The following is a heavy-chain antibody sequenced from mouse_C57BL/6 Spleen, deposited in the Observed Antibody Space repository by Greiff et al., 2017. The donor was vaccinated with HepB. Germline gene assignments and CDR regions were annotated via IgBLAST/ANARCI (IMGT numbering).Heavy chain of an antibody. J-gene: IGHJ2*01. CDR2: ISDGGSYT. CDR1: GFTFSSYA. CDR3: ARRRDYSNFFDY. D-gene: IGHD2-5*01. Sequence: EVKLMESGGGLVKPGGSLKLSCAASGFTFSSYAMSWVRQTPEKRLEWVATISDGGSYTYYPDNVKGRFTISRDNAKNNLYLQMSQLKSEDTAMYYCARRRDYSNFFDYWGQGTTLTVSS. V-gene: IGHV5-4*03.